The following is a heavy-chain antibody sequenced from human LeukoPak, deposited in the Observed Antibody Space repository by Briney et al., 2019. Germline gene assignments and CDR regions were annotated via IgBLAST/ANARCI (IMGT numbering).Heavy chain of an antibody. Sequence: GGSLRLSCAASGFTFSSYGMHWVRQAPGKGLEWVAVIWYDGSNKYYADSVKGRFTISRDNSKNTLYLQMNSLRAEDTAVYYCARAYGDLDYFDYWGQGTLVTVSS. CDR2: IWYDGSNK. CDR3: ARAYGDLDYFDY. J-gene: IGHJ4*02. D-gene: IGHD4-17*01. V-gene: IGHV3-33*01. CDR1: GFTFSSYG.